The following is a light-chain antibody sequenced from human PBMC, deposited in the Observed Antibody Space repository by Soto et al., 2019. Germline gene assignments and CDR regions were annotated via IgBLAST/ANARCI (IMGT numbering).Light chain of an antibody. CDR3: RSYTSSSTQV. V-gene: IGLV2-14*01. CDR2: DVS. Sequence: QSALTQPASVSGSPGQSITISCTGTSSDVGGYNYVSWYQQHPGKDPKHMIYDVSNRTSGVSNRISGSKSGNTASLTISGPQAEDEADYYCRSYTSSSTQVFGTGTELTVL. J-gene: IGLJ1*01. CDR1: SSDVGGYNY.